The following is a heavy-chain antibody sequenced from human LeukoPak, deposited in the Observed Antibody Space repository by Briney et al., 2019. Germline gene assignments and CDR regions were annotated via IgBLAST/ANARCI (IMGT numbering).Heavy chain of an antibody. CDR1: GYTFTSYG. D-gene: IGHD3-9*01. V-gene: IGHV1-18*01. J-gene: IGHJ6*02. CDR3: ARGGAQGTYDILTGYFINYYGMDV. CDR2: ISAYNGNT. Sequence: ASVKVSCKASGYTFTSYGISWVRQAPGQGLEWMGWISAYNGNTNYAQKLQGRVTMTTDTSTSTAYIELRSLRSDDTAVYYCARGGAQGTYDILTGYFINYYGMDVWGQGTTVTVSS.